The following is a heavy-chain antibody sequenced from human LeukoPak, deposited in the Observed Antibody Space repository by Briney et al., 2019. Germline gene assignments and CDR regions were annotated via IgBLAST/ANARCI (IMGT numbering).Heavy chain of an antibody. Sequence: SGGSLRLSCAASGFTFSSSAMNWVRQAPGKGLEWVSAISGSGGSTYYADSVKGRFTISRDNSKNTLYLQMNSLRAEDTAVYYCATYGSGYSYGTPNFDYWGQGTLVTVSS. CDR3: ATYGSGYSYGTPNFDY. CDR2: ISGSGGST. D-gene: IGHD5-18*01. CDR1: GFTFSSSA. V-gene: IGHV3-23*01. J-gene: IGHJ4*02.